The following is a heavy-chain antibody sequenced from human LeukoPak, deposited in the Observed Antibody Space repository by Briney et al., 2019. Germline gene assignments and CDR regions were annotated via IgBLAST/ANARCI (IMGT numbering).Heavy chain of an antibody. Sequence: GGSLRLSCAASGFTFSNYWMTWVRQTPGKGLEWVANISPHGSAKTYVDSAEGRFTISRENARNSLYLQMNSLRVEDTALYYCARHEDWGFPFWGQGNLVTVSS. V-gene: IGHV3-7*01. CDR1: GFTFSNYW. J-gene: IGHJ4*02. CDR3: ARHEDWGFPF. D-gene: IGHD3/OR15-3a*01. CDR2: ISPHGSAK.